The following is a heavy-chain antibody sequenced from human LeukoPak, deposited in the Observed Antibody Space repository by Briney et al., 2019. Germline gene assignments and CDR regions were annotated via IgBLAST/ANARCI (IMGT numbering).Heavy chain of an antibody. Sequence: GGSLRLSCAASGFTFSDYYMSWIRQAPGEGLEWVSYISSSGSTIYYADSVKGRFTISRDSAKSSLYLQMNSLRAEDTAVYYCAGSSLRDCSSTSCYASYWGQGTLVTVSS. J-gene: IGHJ4*02. V-gene: IGHV3-11*01. CDR3: AGSSLRDCSSTSCYASY. D-gene: IGHD2-2*01. CDR1: GFTFSDYY. CDR2: ISSSGSTI.